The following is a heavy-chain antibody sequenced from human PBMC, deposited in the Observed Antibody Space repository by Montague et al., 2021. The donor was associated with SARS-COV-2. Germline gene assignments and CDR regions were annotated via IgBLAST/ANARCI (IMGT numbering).Heavy chain of an antibody. V-gene: IGHV4-34*01. D-gene: IGHD1-26*01. Sequence: SETLSLTCAVFDGSFSDFYWGWIRQPPGKGLEWIGEINHSGTTYYNPSLKSRVTISVGTSKNQFSLKLNSVTAADAAVYYCASGDDNGSGYLDVWGKGTPVTVSS. J-gene: IGHJ6*03. CDR1: DGSFSDFY. CDR2: INHSGTT. CDR3: ASGDDNGSGYLDV.